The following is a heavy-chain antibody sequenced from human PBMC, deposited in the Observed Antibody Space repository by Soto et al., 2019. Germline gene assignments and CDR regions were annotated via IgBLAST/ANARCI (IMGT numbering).Heavy chain of an antibody. Sequence: QVQLVQSGAEVKKPESSVKVSCKTSGGTFVRHVISWVRQAPGQGPEWMGKINPLSGITNYAQKFQDRVTFTTETESSTAYMELSSLRSDDTAVYYCATPACAATWCSPAHNLDHWGQGTLVTVSS. D-gene: IGHD2-2*01. V-gene: IGHV1-69*09. CDR1: GGTFVRHV. CDR2: INPLSGIT. CDR3: ATPACAATWCSPAHNLDH. J-gene: IGHJ4*02.